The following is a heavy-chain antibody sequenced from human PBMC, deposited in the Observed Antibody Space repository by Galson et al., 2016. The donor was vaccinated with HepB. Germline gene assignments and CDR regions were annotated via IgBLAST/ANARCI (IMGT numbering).Heavy chain of an antibody. CDR3: ARGVAPWALGSLGFHMDV. CDR1: GFTFSNYA. CDR2: ITGNGDTT. D-gene: IGHD1-26*01. J-gene: IGHJ6*02. Sequence: SLRLSCAASGFTFSNYAMSWVRQAPGKGLEWVSTITGNGDTTYYADSVRGRFTISRDNSKHTGFLQINSLRAEDTAVYYCARGVAPWALGSLGFHMDVWGQGTTVTVSS. V-gene: IGHV3-23*01.